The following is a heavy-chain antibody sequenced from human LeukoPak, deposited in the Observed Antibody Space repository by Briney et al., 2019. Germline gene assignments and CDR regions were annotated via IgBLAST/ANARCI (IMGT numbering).Heavy chain of an antibody. CDR1: GYTFTSYD. CDR2: MNPNSGNT. V-gene: IGHV1-8*01. Sequence: ASVKVSCKASGYTFTSYDINWVRQATGQGLEWMGWMNPNSGNTGYAQKFQGRVTMTEDTSTDTAYMELSSLRSEDTAVYYCATDRRVFEAAFDIWGQGTMVTVSS. CDR3: ATDRRVFEAAFDI. D-gene: IGHD3-9*01. J-gene: IGHJ3*02.